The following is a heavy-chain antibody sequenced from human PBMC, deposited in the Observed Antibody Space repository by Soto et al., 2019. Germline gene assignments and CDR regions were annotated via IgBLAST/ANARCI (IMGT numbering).Heavy chain of an antibody. CDR2: ISYDGNSK. V-gene: IGHV3-30-3*01. CDR1: GFTFSTCA. J-gene: IGHJ4*02. Sequence: QVQLVESGGGVVQPGRSLRLSCAASGFTFSTCAMHWVRQAPGKGLEWVAVISYDGNSKYYADSMKGRFTISRDNSKNTLYLQINSLRPDDTAVYYCARGAAAGKPAACYFDYWGQGTLVTVSS. D-gene: IGHD6-13*01. CDR3: ARGAAAGKPAACYFDY.